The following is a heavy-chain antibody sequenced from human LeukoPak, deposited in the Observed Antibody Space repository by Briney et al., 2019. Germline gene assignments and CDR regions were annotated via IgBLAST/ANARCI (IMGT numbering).Heavy chain of an antibody. CDR3: ARDYGAVGLFDY. CDR2: IYHDGTT. V-gene: IGHV4-4*02. Sequence: SETLSLTCAVSGDSISSDNWWSWVRQPPGKGLEWIWEIYHDGTTNYNPSLKSRVTISLDKSKNQFSLKLTSVTAADTAVYFCARDYGAVGLFDYWGQGTLVTVSS. J-gene: IGHJ4*02. CDR1: GDSISSDNW. D-gene: IGHD4-17*01.